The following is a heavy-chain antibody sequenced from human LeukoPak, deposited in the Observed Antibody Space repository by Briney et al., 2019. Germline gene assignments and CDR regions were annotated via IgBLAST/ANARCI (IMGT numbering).Heavy chain of an antibody. V-gene: IGHV3-30-3*01. Sequence: RRSLRLSCAASGFTFSSYAMHWVRQAPGKGLEWVAVISYDGSNKYYADSVKGRFTISRDNSKNTLYLQMNSLRAEDTAVYYCARDFAGSYFDYWGQGTLVTVFS. D-gene: IGHD2-21*01. CDR3: ARDFAGSYFDY. CDR1: GFTFSSYA. CDR2: ISYDGSNK. J-gene: IGHJ4*02.